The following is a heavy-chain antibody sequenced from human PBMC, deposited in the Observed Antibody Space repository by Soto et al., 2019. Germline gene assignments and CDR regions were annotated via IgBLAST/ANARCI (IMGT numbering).Heavy chain of an antibody. D-gene: IGHD6-13*01. CDR3: ARDIAAAGTVGPPYFDY. J-gene: IGHJ4*02. Sequence: GASVKVSFKASGYTFTSYGISWLRQAPGQGLEWMGWISAYNGNTNYAQKLQGRVTMTTDASTSTAYMELRSLRSDDTAVYYCARDIAAAGTVGPPYFDYWGQGTLVTVSS. CDR1: GYTFTSYG. V-gene: IGHV1-18*04. CDR2: ISAYNGNT.